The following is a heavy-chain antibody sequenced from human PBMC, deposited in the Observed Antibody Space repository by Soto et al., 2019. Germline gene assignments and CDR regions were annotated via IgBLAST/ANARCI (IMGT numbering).Heavy chain of an antibody. D-gene: IGHD3-22*01. J-gene: IGHJ3*02. V-gene: IGHV4-59*01. CDR1: GGSISSYY. CDR2: IYYSGST. CDR3: ARDRKDYYDSSGYYPSNDAFDI. Sequence: QVQLQESGPGLVKPSETLSLTCTVSGGSISSYYWSWIRQPPGKGLEWIGYIYYSGSTNYNPSLKSRVTISVDTFKNQFSLKLSSVTAADTAVYYCARDRKDYYDSSGYYPSNDAFDIWGQGTMVTVSS.